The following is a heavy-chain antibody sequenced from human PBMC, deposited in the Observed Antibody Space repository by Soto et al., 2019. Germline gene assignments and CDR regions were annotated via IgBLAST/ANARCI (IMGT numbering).Heavy chain of an antibody. CDR3: ARGLSYDFWSGYYLNFGY. CDR2: MNPNSGNT. D-gene: IGHD3-3*01. V-gene: IGHV1-8*01. J-gene: IGHJ4*02. CDR1: GYTFTSYD. Sequence: GASVKVSCKASGYTFTSYDINWVRQATGQGLEWMGWMNPNSGNTGYAQKFQGRVTMTRNTSISTAYMELSSLRSEDTAVYYCARGLSYDFWSGYYLNFGYWGQGTLVTVSS.